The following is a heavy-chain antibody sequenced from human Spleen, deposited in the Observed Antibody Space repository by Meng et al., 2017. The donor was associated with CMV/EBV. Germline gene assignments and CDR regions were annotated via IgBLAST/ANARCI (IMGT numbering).Heavy chain of an antibody. CDR3: ARLTGHCSSTSCYYWLDP. D-gene: IGHD2-2*01. CDR1: GFTFSIYS. J-gene: IGHJ5*02. V-gene: IGHV3-48*04. Sequence: GESLKISCAASGFTFSIYSMNWVRQAPGKGLEWVSYISNSSSTIYYADSVKGRFTISRDNAKNSLYLQLNSLRGEDTAVYYCARLTGHCSSTSCYYWLDPWGQGTLVTVSS. CDR2: ISNSSSTI.